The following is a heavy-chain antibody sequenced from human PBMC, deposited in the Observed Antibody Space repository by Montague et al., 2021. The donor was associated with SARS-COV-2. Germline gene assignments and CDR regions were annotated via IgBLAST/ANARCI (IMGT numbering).Heavy chain of an antibody. J-gene: IGHJ4*02. Sequence: SETLSLTCTVSGGSISGSNYYWAWIRQPPGKGLEWIGSIYYSGGTYDNPSLKSRVSISVDTSKNQFSLKLSSVTAADTAVYYCARLLLELPGDYWGQGTLVTVSS. D-gene: IGHD1-7*01. CDR3: ARLLLELPGDY. CDR1: GGSISGSNYY. V-gene: IGHV4-39*01. CDR2: IYYSGGT.